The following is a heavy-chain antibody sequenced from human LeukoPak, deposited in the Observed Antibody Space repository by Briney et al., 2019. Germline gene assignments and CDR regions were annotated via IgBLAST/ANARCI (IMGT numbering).Heavy chain of an antibody. V-gene: IGHV3-23*01. CDR1: GFTFSSYA. CDR2: ISGSGRTT. CDR3: AKVGATAGTLRIEYFQH. J-gene: IGHJ1*01. D-gene: IGHD6-13*01. Sequence: GGSLTLSCAASGFTFSSYAMSWVRQAPGKGLEWVSGISGSGRTTYYAHSVKGRFTISRDNSKNTLYLQMNSLRAEDTAVYFCAKVGATAGTLRIEYFQHWGQGTLVTVSS.